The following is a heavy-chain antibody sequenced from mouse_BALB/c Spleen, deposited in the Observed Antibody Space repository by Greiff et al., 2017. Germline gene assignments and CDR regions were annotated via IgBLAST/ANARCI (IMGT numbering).Heavy chain of an antibody. J-gene: IGHJ2*01. CDR1: GYAFTNYL. V-gene: IGHV1-54*01. CDR2: INPGSGGT. CDR3: ARRGYFDY. Sequence: QVQLKQSGAELVRPGTSVKVSCKASGYAFTNYLIEWVKQRPGQGLEWIGVINPGSGGTNYNEKFKGKATLTADKSSSTAYMQLSSLTSDDSAVYFCARRGYFDYWGQGTTLTVSS.